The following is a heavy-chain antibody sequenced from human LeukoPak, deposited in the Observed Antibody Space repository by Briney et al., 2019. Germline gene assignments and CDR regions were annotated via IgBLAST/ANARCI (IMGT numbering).Heavy chain of an antibody. J-gene: IGHJ5*02. CDR2: ITSRSTI. V-gene: IGHV3-48*01. CDR1: GFTFSSYT. D-gene: IGHD3-16*01. Sequence: GGSLRLSCAASGFTFSSYTMNWVRQAPGKGLEWISYITSRSTIYYADSVKGRFTISRDNSKNTLYLQMNSLRAEDTAVYYCARDLSENNWFDPWGQGTLVTVSS. CDR3: ARDLSENNWFDP.